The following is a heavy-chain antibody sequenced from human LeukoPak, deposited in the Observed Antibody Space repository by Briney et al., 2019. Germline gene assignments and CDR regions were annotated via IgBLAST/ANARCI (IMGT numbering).Heavy chain of an antibody. V-gene: IGHV1-2*02. D-gene: IGHD2-15*01. J-gene: IGHJ4*02. Sequence: ASVKVSCKASGYTFTNYYMHWVRQAPGQGLEWMGWISPNSNDTNYAQKFLGRVTLTRDTSISTAYVELSSLRSDDTAVYFCARDGDYCRGGRCYRDWGQGTLVTVSS. CDR1: GYTFTNYY. CDR3: ARDGDYCRGGRCYRD. CDR2: ISPNSNDT.